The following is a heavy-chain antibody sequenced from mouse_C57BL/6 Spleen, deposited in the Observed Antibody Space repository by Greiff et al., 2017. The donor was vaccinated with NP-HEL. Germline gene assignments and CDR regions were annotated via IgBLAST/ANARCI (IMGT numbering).Heavy chain of an antibody. Sequence: QVQLQQSGPELVKPGASVKISCKASGYAFSSSWMNWVKQRPGKGLEWIGRIYPGDGDTNYNGKFKGKATLTADKSSSTAYMQLSSLTSEDSAVYFCARADYDVGYAMDYWGQGTSVTVSS. CDR1: GYAFSSSW. V-gene: IGHV1-82*01. CDR2: IYPGDGDT. J-gene: IGHJ4*01. D-gene: IGHD2-4*01. CDR3: ARADYDVGYAMDY.